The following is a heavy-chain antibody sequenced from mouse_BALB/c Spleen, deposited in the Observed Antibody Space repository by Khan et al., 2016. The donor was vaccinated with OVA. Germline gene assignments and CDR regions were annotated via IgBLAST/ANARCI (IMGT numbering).Heavy chain of an antibody. D-gene: IGHD1-1*01. J-gene: IGHJ3*01. CDR2: INPSTGYT. Sequence: QIQLVQSGAELAKPGASVKMSCKASGYTFTSYWLHWVKQRPGQGLDWIGYINPSTGYTEYNQRFKDKATLTADKSSSTAYMQLSSLTAEESAVYYCANHGSSSAWLTYWGQGTLVTVSA. V-gene: IGHV1-7*01. CDR3: ANHGSSSAWLTY. CDR1: GYTFTSYW.